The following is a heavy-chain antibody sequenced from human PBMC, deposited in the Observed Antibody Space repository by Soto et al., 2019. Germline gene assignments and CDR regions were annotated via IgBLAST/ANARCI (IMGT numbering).Heavy chain of an antibody. CDR3: ASVGVRDGYNWGHAFDI. V-gene: IGHV4-59*01. Sequence: QVQLQESGPGLVKPSETLSLTCTVSGGSISSYYWSWIRQPPGKGLEWIGYIYYSGSTNYNPSLKSRVTISVDTSKNQFSLKLSSVTAADTAVYYCASVGVRDGYNWGHAFDIWGQGTMVTVSS. D-gene: IGHD1-1*01. J-gene: IGHJ3*02. CDR2: IYYSGST. CDR1: GGSISSYY.